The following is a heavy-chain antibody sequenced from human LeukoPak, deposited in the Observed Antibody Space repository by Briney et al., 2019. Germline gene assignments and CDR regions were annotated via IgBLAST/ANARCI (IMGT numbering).Heavy chain of an antibody. J-gene: IGHJ6*02. V-gene: IGHV3-30*03. CDR3: ARDYFSTTPDYYGMDV. Sequence: PGGSLGLSCAASGFTFSSYGMHWVRQAPGKGPEWVAVISYDGSNKYYADSVKGRFTISRDNSKNTLYLQMNSLRAEDTAVYYCARDYFSTTPDYYGMDVWGQGTTVTVSS. D-gene: IGHD2/OR15-2a*01. CDR1: GFTFSSYG. CDR2: ISYDGSNK.